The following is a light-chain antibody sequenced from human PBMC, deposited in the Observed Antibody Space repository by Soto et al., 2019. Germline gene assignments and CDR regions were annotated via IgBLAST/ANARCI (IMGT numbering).Light chain of an antibody. CDR2: GAS. J-gene: IGKJ1*01. V-gene: IGKV3-20*01. CDR1: QSIATSQ. CDR3: QQFAASPRT. Sequence: EIVLTQSPGTLSLSPGERCTLFCRSSQSIATSQLAWYQQKPGQAPRLLIGASTRATGIPDRFSDSGSGTDFTLTISRLEPKDFADYYSQQFAASPRTFGQGTKVDIK.